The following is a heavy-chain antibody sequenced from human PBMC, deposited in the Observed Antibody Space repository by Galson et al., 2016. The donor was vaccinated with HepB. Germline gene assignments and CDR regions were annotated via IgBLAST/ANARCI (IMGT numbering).Heavy chain of an antibody. Sequence: SLRLSCAASGFTFSSYWMHWVRQAPGKGLVWVSRINTDGSSTSYADSMKGRFTISRDNAENTLYLQMNSLRAEDTAVYYCARGVPYYYSSGSYYLDYWGQGTLVTVSS. D-gene: IGHD3-10*01. CDR1: GFTFSSYW. J-gene: IGHJ4*02. CDR2: INTDGSST. V-gene: IGHV3-74*01. CDR3: ARGVPYYYSSGSYYLDY.